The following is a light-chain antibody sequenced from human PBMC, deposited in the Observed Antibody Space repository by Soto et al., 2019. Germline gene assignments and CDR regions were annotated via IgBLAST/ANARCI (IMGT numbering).Light chain of an antibody. Sequence: QSVLTQPPSVSGAPGQRVTISCTGSSSNIGAGYDVHWYQQPPGTAPKLLIYGNSNRPSGVPDRFSGSKSGTSASLAITGLQPEDEADYYCHSYYSSLRDYVFGTGTKVTVL. CDR1: SSNIGAGYD. CDR2: GNS. V-gene: IGLV1-40*01. CDR3: HSYYSSLRDYV. J-gene: IGLJ1*01.